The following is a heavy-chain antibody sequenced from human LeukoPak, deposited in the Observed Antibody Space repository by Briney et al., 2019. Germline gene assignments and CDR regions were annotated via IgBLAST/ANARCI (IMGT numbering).Heavy chain of an antibody. J-gene: IGHJ6*02. Sequence: SETLSLTCTVSGGSISSYYWSWIRQPPGKGLEWIWYIYYSGSTNYNPSLKSRVTISVDTSKNQFSLKLSSVTAADTAVYYCARASTVVPRGYYYYYGMDVWGQGTTVTVSS. D-gene: IGHD4-23*01. V-gene: IGHV4-59*01. CDR1: GGSISSYY. CDR3: ARASTVVPRGYYYYYGMDV. CDR2: IYYSGST.